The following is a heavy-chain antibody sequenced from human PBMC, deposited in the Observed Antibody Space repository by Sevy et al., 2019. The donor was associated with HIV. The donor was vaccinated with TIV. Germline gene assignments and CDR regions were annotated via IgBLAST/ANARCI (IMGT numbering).Heavy chain of an antibody. V-gene: IGHV3-30*03. Sequence: GGSLRLSCAASGFTFSSFGMHWVRQAPGKGLEWVAVISYDGSDKYYANSVKGRLTISRDNSKNTLYLQMNSLRAEDTAVYYCARDGGNSVKWYPLYWGHGTLVTVSS. J-gene: IGHJ4*01. CDR1: GFTFSSFG. CDR3: ARDGGNSVKWYPLY. CDR2: ISYDGSDK. D-gene: IGHD2-2*01.